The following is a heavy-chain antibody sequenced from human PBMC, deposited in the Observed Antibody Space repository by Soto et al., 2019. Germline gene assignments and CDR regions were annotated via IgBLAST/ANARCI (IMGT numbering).Heavy chain of an antibody. Sequence: QLQLQESGPGLVKPSETLSLTCTVSGGSISSSSYYWGWIRQPPVKGLEWIGSIYYSGSPYYNPALKSRVTISVDTSKHHVSLKLSSVTAADTAVYYCARLSGSSGYDQGWFSDWGQGTLVTVSS. J-gene: IGHJ4*02. V-gene: IGHV4-39*01. CDR1: GGSISSSSYY. CDR2: IYYSGSP. D-gene: IGHD5-12*01. CDR3: ARLSGSSGYDQGWFSD.